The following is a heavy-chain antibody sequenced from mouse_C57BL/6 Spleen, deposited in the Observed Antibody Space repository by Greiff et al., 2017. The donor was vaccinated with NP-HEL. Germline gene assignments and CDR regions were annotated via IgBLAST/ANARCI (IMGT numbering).Heavy chain of an antibody. V-gene: IGHV1-64*01. CDR1: GYTFTSYW. D-gene: IGHD2-1*01. J-gene: IGHJ3*01. CDR2: IHPNSGST. CDR3: ARGEFYSRTWFAY. Sequence: QVQLQQPGAELVKPGASVKLSCKASGYTFTSYWMHWVKQRPGQGLEWIGMIHPNSGSTNYNEKFKSKATLTVDKSSSTAYMQLSSLTSEDSAVYYCARGEFYSRTWFAYWGQGTLVTVSA.